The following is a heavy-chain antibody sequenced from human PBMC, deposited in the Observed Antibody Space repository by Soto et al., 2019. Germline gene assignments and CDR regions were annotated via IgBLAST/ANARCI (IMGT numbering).Heavy chain of an antibody. Sequence: PGESLKISCKGSGYSFTSYWIGWVRQMPGKGLEWMGRIDPSDSYTNYSPSFKDHVTISSDKSISTAYLQWSSLKASDTSMYYCARHNIARGVVVPAAEIDYWGQGTLVTVSS. CDR3: ARHNIARGVVVPAAEIDY. D-gene: IGHD2-2*01. CDR1: GYSFTSYW. J-gene: IGHJ4*02. CDR2: IDPSDSYT. V-gene: IGHV5-10-1*01.